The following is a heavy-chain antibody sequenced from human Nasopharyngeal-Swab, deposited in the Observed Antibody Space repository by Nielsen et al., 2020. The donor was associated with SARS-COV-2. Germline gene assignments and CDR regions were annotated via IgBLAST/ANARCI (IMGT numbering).Heavy chain of an antibody. J-gene: IGHJ5*02. D-gene: IGHD6-6*01. Sequence: SVKVSGKASGGTFSSYAISWVRQAPGQGLEWMGGIIPIFGTANYAQKFQGRVTITADESTSTAYMELSSLRSEDTAVYYCARGIAARSWFDPWGQGTLVTVSS. CDR2: IIPIFGTA. V-gene: IGHV1-69*13. CDR1: GGTFSSYA. CDR3: ARGIAARSWFDP.